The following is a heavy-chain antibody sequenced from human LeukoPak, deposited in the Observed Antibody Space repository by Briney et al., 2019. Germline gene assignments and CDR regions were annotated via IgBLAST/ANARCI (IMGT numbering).Heavy chain of an antibody. J-gene: IGHJ6*02. V-gene: IGHV3-33*01. Sequence: GGSLRLSCAASGYTFRNYGMHWVRQAPVKGLEWVSVIWYDESKKYYGESVKGRFTISRDTSKNTLYLQMNSLRAEDTAVYYCARSSPYYDFWSGYYNHYYYGMDVWGQGTTVTVSS. CDR3: ARSSPYYDFWSGYYNHYYYGMDV. D-gene: IGHD3-3*01. CDR1: GYTFRNYG. CDR2: IWYDESKK.